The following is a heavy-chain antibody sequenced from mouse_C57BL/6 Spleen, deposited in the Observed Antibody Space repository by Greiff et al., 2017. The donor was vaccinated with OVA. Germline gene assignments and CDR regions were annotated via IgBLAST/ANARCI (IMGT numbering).Heavy chain of an antibody. Sequence: EVQLVESGGDLVKPGGSLKLSCAASGFTFSSYGMSWVRQTPDKRLEWVATISSGGSYTYYPDSVKGRFTISRDNAKNTLYLQMSSLKSEDTAMYYCARDGNYWYFDVWGTGTTVTVSS. J-gene: IGHJ1*03. CDR1: GFTFSSYG. D-gene: IGHD2-1*01. CDR2: ISSGGSYT. CDR3: ARDGNYWYFDV. V-gene: IGHV5-6*01.